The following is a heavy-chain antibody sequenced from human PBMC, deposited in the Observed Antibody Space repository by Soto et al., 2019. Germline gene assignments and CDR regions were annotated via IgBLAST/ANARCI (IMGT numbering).Heavy chain of an antibody. CDR3: AKRQGIGAAAKNFDF. Sequence: GGSLRLSCAASGFTFSNHAMSSVRQAPGKGLEWVSGISDSGGLTYYADSVKGRFSMSRDNSKNTLYLQMKNLRAEDTAVYFCAKRQGIGAAAKNFDFWGQGTLVTVSS. D-gene: IGHD6-13*01. J-gene: IGHJ4*02. CDR2: ISDSGGLT. V-gene: IGHV3-23*01. CDR1: GFTFSNHA.